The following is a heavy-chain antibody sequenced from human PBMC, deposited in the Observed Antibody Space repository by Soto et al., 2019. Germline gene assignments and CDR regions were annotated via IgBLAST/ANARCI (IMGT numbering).Heavy chain of an antibody. CDR3: ARVEAVAGNYYYYGMDV. J-gene: IGHJ6*02. V-gene: IGHV6-1*01. D-gene: IGHD6-19*01. Sequence: PSQTLSLTCAISGDSVSSSSAALNWIRQSPSRVLEWLGRTYYRSKWYNDYVVSVKSRITINPDTSKNQFSLQLNSVTPEDTAVYYCARVEAVAGNYYYYGMDVWGQGTTVTVSS. CDR1: GDSVSSSSAA. CDR2: TYYRSKWYN.